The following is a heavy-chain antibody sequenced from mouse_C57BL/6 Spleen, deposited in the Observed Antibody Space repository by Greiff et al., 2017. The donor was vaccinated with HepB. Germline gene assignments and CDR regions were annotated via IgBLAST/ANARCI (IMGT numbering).Heavy chain of an antibody. CDR3: ARGRQLGAMDY. D-gene: IGHD3-2*01. CDR1: GFTFSDYY. Sequence: EVQVVESEGGLVQPGSSMKLSCTASGFTFSDYYMAWVRQVPEKGLEWVANINYDGSSTYYLDSLKSRFIISRDNAKNILYLQMSSLKSEDTATYYCARGRQLGAMDYWGQGTSVTVSS. J-gene: IGHJ4*01. V-gene: IGHV5-16*01. CDR2: INYDGSST.